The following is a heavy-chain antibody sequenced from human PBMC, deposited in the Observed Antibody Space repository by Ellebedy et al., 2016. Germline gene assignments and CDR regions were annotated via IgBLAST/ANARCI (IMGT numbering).Heavy chain of an antibody. Sequence: GESLKISXAASGFTFSSYAMHWVRQAPGKGLEWVAVISYDGSNKYYADSVKGRFTISRDNSKNTLYLQMNSLRAEDTAVYYCAKTRFNIVGATASTLDAFDIWGQGTMVTVSS. D-gene: IGHD1-26*01. CDR3: AKTRFNIVGATASTLDAFDI. J-gene: IGHJ3*02. V-gene: IGHV3-30-3*02. CDR2: ISYDGSNK. CDR1: GFTFSSYA.